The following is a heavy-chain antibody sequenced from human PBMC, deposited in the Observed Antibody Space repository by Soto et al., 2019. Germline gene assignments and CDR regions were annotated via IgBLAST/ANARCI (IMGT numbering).Heavy chain of an antibody. CDR1: GYTFTSYG. D-gene: IGHD5-18*01. Sequence: QVQLVQSGAEVKKPGASVKVSCKASGYTFTSYGISWVRQAPGQGLEYMGWISAYNGNTNYAQNPQGRVTMTTDTSPSTAYMELRSLRSEDTAVYYCARGGRNTAEASWGQGTLVTVSS. CDR3: ARGGRNTAEAS. J-gene: IGHJ5*02. V-gene: IGHV1-18*01. CDR2: ISAYNGNT.